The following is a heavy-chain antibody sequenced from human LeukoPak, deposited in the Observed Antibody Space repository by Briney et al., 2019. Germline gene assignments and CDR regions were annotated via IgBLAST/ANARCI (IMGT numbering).Heavy chain of an antibody. CDR2: TYYSGST. CDR1: GGFISSYY. V-gene: IGHV4-59*08. Sequence: PSETLSLTCTVSGGFISSYYWSWIRQPPGKGLEWIGYTYYSGSTNYNPSLKSRVTISVDTSKNQFSLKLSSVTAADTAVYYCARHILFDSSGYGVGPYYFDYWGQGTLVTVSS. D-gene: IGHD3-22*01. CDR3: ARHILFDSSGYGVGPYYFDY. J-gene: IGHJ4*02.